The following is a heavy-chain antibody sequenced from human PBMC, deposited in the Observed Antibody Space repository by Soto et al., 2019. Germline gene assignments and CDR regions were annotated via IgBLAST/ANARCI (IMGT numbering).Heavy chain of an antibody. CDR1: GGTFSSYA. V-gene: IGHV1-69*13. J-gene: IGHJ4*02. CDR3: AYHPVRGAYYFDY. CDR2: IIPIFGTA. D-gene: IGHD3-10*01. Sequence: ASVKVSCKASGGTFSSYAISWVRQAPGQGLEWMGRIIPIFGTANYAQKFQGRVTITADESTSTAYMELSSLRSEDTAVYYCAYHPVRGAYYFDYWGQGTLVTVSS.